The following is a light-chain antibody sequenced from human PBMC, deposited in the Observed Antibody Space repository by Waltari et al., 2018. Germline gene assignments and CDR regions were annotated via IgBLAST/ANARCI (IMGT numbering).Light chain of an antibody. V-gene: IGKV3-11*01. CDR3: QQRNKWPLT. CDR1: QSVANF. J-gene: IGKJ4*01. CDR2: DVS. Sequence: EILLTQSPATLPLSPGERATLSCRASQSVANFLAWYQQKPGQAPRLLIYDVSNRATDIPARFSGSGFATDFTLTISDVEPEDIAVYYCQQRNKWPLTFGGGTKVEIK.